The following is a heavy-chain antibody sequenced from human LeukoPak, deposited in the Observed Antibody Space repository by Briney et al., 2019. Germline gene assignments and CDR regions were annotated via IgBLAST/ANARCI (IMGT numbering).Heavy chain of an antibody. D-gene: IGHD3-10*01. CDR3: ARVQGVLWFGESRFDY. CDR2: ITSDGSST. Sequence: GSLRLSCTVSGFTVSSNSMSWVRQAPGKGLVWVARITSDGSSTTYAESVKGRFTISRDNAKNTLYLQMNSLRAEDTAVYYCARVQGVLWFGESRFDYWGQGTLVTVSS. V-gene: IGHV3-74*03. J-gene: IGHJ4*02. CDR1: GFTVSSNS.